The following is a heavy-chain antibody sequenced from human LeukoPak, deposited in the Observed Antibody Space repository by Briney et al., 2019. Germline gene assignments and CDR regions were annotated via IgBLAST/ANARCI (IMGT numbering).Heavy chain of an antibody. J-gene: IGHJ4*02. CDR1: GGSISSYY. CDR3: ARKENVYYYFDY. D-gene: IGHD3-10*01. Sequence: SETLSLTGTVSGGSISSYYWSWIRQPPGKGLEWIGYIYYSGSTYYNPSLQSRVTMSVDTSKNQFSLKLSSVTAVDTAVYYCARKENVYYYFDYWGQGTLVTVSS. CDR2: IYYSGST. V-gene: IGHV4-59*04.